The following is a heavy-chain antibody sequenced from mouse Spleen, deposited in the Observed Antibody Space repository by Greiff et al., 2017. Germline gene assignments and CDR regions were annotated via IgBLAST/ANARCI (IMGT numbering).Heavy chain of an antibody. CDR3: AREDGSWFAY. CDR1: GFTFSDYY. Sequence: EVQRVESEGGLVQPGSSMKLSCTASGFTFSDYYMAWVRQVPEKGLEWVANINYDGSSTYYLDSLKSRFIISRDNAKNILYLQMSSLKSEDTATYYCAREDGSWFAYWGQGTLVTVSA. CDR2: INYDGSST. D-gene: IGHD1-1*01. J-gene: IGHJ3*01. V-gene: IGHV5-16*01.